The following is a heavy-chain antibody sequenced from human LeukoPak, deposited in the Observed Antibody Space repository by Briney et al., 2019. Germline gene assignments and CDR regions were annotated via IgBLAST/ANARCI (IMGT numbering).Heavy chain of an antibody. D-gene: IGHD6-19*01. CDR3: ARASVAGRNYYYGMDV. CDR1: GGTFSSCA. J-gene: IGHJ6*04. Sequence: SVKVSCKASGGTFSSCAISWVRQAPGQGLEWMGGIIPIFGTANYAQKFQGRVTITADKSTSTAYMELSSLRSEDTAVYYCARASVAGRNYYYGMDVWGKGTTVTVSS. CDR2: IIPIFGTA. V-gene: IGHV1-69*06.